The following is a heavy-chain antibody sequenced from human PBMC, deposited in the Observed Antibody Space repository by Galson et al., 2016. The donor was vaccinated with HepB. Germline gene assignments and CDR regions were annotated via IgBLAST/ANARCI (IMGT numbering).Heavy chain of an antibody. V-gene: IGHV1-18*01. J-gene: IGHJ6*02. D-gene: IGHD1-26*01. CDR1: GYSFISYG. CDR3: ARDGTLSGSYYHFYGMDV. CDR2: ISTYNGNT. Sequence: SVKVSCKASGYSFISYGISWVGQARGQGLEWMGWISTYNGNTNYEQKFKGRVTLTADISTSTAQMELRSLRSDDTAVYYCARDGTLSGSYYHFYGMDVWGQGTTVTVSS.